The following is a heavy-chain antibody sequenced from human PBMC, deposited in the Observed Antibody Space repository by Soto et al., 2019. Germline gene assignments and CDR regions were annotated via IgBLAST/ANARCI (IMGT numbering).Heavy chain of an antibody. CDR2: ISSHSGNT. CDR3: ARDVCSRNFRDCYYYYYGMDV. D-gene: IGHD1-7*01. V-gene: IGHV1-18*01. CDR1: GYTFITFG. Sequence: GASVKVSCKASGYTFITFGIRWVRQAPGKGLEWMGWISSHSGNTNYAQRLQGRVTITTDTHTHTAYIALQSQRSDDAAVFHCARDVCSRNFRDCYYYYYGMDVWGQGTTVTVSS. J-gene: IGHJ6*02.